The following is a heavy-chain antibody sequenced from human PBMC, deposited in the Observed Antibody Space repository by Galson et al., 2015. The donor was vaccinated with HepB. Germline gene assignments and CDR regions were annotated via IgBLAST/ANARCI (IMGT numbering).Heavy chain of an antibody. CDR1: GFTFSSYG. V-gene: IGHV3-30*18. D-gene: IGHD1-26*01. CDR3: AKEGDRRRGGLVGATT. J-gene: IGHJ5*02. CDR2: ISYDGSNK. Sequence: SLRLSCAASGFTFSSYGMHWVRQAPGKGLEWVAVISYDGSNKYYADSVKGRFTISRDNSKNTLYLQMNSLRAEDTAVYYCAKEGDRRRGGLVGATTWGQGTLVTVSS.